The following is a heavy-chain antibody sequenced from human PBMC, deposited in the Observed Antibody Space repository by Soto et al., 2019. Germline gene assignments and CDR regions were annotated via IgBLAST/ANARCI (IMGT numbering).Heavy chain of an antibody. J-gene: IGHJ4*02. CDR1: GFTLSDYW. CDR3: GTVFDF. Sequence: PGGSLRLSCEASGFTLSDYWMHWVRQAPGKGLVWISRINGDGSGTSYMDSVRGRFTISRDNAKITVYLQMNSLRVEDTGVYYCGTVFDFWGQGTLVTVSS. V-gene: IGHV3-74*01. CDR2: INGDGSGT.